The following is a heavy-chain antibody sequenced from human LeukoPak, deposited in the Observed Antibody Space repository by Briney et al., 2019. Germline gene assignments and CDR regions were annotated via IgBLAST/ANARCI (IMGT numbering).Heavy chain of an antibody. CDR2: AYFGGSA. CDR3: ARHFRSGGTQYGSSWTFDY. Sequence: SETLSLTCTVSGDPISTYYWSWIRQPPGKGLEWIGYAYFGGSANYNSSLKSRVTISVDTSKNQFSLKLTSVTAADTAVYYCARHFRSGGTQYGSSWTFDYWGQGTLVTVSS. D-gene: IGHD6-13*01. V-gene: IGHV4-59*08. J-gene: IGHJ4*02. CDR1: GDPISTYY.